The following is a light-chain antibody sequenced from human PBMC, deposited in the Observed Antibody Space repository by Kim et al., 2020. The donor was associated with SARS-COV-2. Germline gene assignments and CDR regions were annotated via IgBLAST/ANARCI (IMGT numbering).Light chain of an antibody. CDR3: QQYSSYSYT. J-gene: IGKJ2*01. CDR2: NAS. V-gene: IGKV1-5*03. Sequence: DIKMTQSPSTLSASVGDRVTITCRASQSISSWLSWYQQRPGQAPKLLIYNASRLESGVPSRFSGSGSGTEFTLTISSLQPDDFATYYCQQYSSYSYTFGQETKLEI. CDR1: QSISSW.